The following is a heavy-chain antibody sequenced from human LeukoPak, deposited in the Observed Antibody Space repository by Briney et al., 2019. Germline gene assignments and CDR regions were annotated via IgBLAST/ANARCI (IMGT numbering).Heavy chain of an antibody. Sequence: PSETLSLTCTVSGGSISTYYWSWIRQPAGKGLEWIGRLYTSGSTNYNPSLKRRVTMSVDTSKNHFSLKLSSVTAADTAVYYCARDRVDSSGYYYYYGMDVWGQGTTVTVS. CDR3: ARDRVDSSGYYYYYGMDV. CDR2: LYTSGST. D-gene: IGHD3-22*01. CDR1: GGSISTYY. V-gene: IGHV4-4*07. J-gene: IGHJ6*02.